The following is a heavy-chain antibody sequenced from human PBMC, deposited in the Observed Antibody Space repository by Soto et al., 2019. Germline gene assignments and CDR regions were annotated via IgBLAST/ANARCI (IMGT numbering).Heavy chain of an antibody. V-gene: IGHV1-8*01. J-gene: IGHJ4*02. CDR2: MNPYSGNT. D-gene: IGHD6-13*01. CDR3: ARGVAAAGTWHFDN. CDR1: GYTFNRYA. Sequence: GVSVKVSCKASGYTFNRYAISWVRQAPGQGLEWMGWMNPYSGNTGYAQKFQGRVTMTRSTSISTAYMELGSLESDDTAVYYCARGVAAAGTWHFDNWGQGTLVTVSS.